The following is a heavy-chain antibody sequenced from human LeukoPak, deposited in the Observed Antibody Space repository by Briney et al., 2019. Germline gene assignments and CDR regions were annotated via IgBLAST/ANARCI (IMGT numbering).Heavy chain of an antibody. CDR3: ARHAFRYYDSSGFPDFDY. CDR2: IYYSGST. D-gene: IGHD3-22*01. Sequence: SETLSLTCTVSGGSISSSSYYWGWIRQPPGKGLEWIGSIYYSGSTYYNPSLKSRVTISVDTSKNQFSLKLSSVNAADTAVYYCARHAFRYYDSSGFPDFDYWGQGTLVTVSS. J-gene: IGHJ4*02. CDR1: GGSISSSSYY. V-gene: IGHV4-39*01.